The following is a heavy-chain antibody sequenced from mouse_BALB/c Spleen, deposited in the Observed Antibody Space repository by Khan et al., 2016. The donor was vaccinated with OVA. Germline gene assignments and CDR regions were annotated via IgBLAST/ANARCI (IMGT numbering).Heavy chain of an antibody. V-gene: IGHV3-2*02. Sequence: EVQLVETGPGLVKPSQSLSLTCTVTGYSITSGHGWNWIRQFPGNKLEWMGYISYSGSTHYNPSLKSRISITRDTSKNQFFLQLNSVTTEDTATYYCARTARIKYWGQGTTLTVSS. CDR2: ISYSGST. CDR1: GYSITSGHG. CDR3: ARTARIKY. D-gene: IGHD1-2*01. J-gene: IGHJ2*01.